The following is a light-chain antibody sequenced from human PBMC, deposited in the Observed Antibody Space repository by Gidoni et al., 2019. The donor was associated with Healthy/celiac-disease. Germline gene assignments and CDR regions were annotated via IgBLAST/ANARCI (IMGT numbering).Light chain of an antibody. J-gene: IGLJ7*01. CDR3: QSADSSGTYAV. V-gene: IGLV3-25*03. CDR2: KDS. CDR1: ALPKQY. Sequence: SYDLTQPPSVSVSPGQTARITCSGDALPKQYAYWYQQKPGQAPVLVIYKDSERPSGITERFSGSSSGTTVTLTISGVQAEDEADYYCQSADSSGTYAVFGGGTQLTVL.